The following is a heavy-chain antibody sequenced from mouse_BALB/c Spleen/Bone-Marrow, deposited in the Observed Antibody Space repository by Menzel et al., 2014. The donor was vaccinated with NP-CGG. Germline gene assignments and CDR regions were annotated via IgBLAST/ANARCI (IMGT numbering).Heavy chain of an antibody. V-gene: IGHV3-8*02. CDR3: ARSRDYYGNSLDY. CDR1: GDSIXSGY. J-gene: IGHJ2*01. D-gene: IGHD2-1*01. CDR2: ISYSGST. Sequence: EVMLVESGPSLVKPSQTLSLTCSVTGDSIXSGYWNWIRKFPGNKLEYMGYISYSGSTYYNPSLKSRISITRDTSKNQYYLQLNSVTTEDTATYYCARSRDYYGNSLDYWGQGTTLTVSS.